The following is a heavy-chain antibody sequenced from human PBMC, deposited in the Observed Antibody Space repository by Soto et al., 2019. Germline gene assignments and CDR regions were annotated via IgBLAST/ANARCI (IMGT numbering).Heavy chain of an antibody. V-gene: IGHV1-69*01. CDR1: GGTFSSYA. J-gene: IGHJ4*02. CDR2: IIPIFGTA. D-gene: IGHD3-16*01. Sequence: QVQLVQSGAEVKKPGSSVKVSCKASGGTFSSYAISWVRQAPGQGLEWMGGIIPIFGTANYPQKFQGRVTIPSDESKSTAYMELSSLRSEDTAGYYCARGGSWPRGDDYRGQGTLVTVSS. CDR3: ARGGSWPRGDDY.